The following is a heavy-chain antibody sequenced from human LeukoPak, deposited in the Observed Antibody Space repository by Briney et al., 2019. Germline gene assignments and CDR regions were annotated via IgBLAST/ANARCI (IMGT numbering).Heavy chain of an antibody. V-gene: IGHV3-48*03. CDR2: ISISGSTI. Sequence: GGSLRLSCAAPGFTFSSYEMNWVRQAPGKGLEWVSFISISGSTIYYAASVKGRFTISTDNAKNSLYLQMNSLRAEDTAVYYCARTVAGLPLDAFDIWGQGTMVTVSS. D-gene: IGHD6-19*01. J-gene: IGHJ3*02. CDR3: ARTVAGLPLDAFDI. CDR1: GFTFSSYE.